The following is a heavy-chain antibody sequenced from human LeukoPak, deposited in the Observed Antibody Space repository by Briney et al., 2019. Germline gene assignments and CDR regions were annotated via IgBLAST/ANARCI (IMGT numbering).Heavy chain of an antibody. Sequence: PSETLSLTCAVSGGSISSSNWWSWVRQPPGKGLEWIGEIYHGGSTNFNPSLKSRVTMSVDKSKTQFSLNLSSVTAADTAVYYCARGEDHGSGTVHFDYWGQGTLVTVSS. J-gene: IGHJ4*02. CDR1: GGSISSSNW. V-gene: IGHV4-4*02. CDR3: ARGEDHGSGTVHFDY. CDR2: IYHGGST. D-gene: IGHD3-10*01.